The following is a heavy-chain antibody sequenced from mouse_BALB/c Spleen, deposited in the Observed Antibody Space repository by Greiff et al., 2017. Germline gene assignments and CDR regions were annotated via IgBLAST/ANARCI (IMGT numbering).Heavy chain of an antibody. J-gene: IGHJ3*01. Sequence: QVQLKQSGAELVKPGASVKLSCKASGYTFTSYDINWVRQRPEQGLEWIGWIFPGDGSTKYNEKFKGKATLTADKSSSTAYMQLSSLASEDSAVYYCARNDYDGWFAYWGQGTLVTVSA. CDR2: IFPGDGST. CDR3: ARNDYDGWFAY. V-gene: IGHV1-85*01. D-gene: IGHD2-4*01. CDR1: GYTFTSYD.